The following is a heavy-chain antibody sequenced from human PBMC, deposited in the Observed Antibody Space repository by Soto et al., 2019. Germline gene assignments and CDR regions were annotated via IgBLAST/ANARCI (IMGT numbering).Heavy chain of an antibody. CDR3: AKLLEDYDILTGLDY. J-gene: IGHJ4*02. CDR2: IIPIFGTA. D-gene: IGHD3-9*01. V-gene: IGHV1-69*13. CDR1: GGTFSSYA. Sequence: SVKVSCKASGGTFSSYAISWVRQAPGQGLEWMGGIIPIFGTANYAQKFQGRVTITADESTSTAYMELSSLRSEDTAVYYCAKLLEDYDILTGLDYWGQGTLVTVSS.